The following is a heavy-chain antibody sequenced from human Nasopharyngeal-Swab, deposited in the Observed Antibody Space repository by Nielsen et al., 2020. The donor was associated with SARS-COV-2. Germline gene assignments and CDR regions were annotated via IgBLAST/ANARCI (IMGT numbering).Heavy chain of an antibody. V-gene: IGHV3-21*01. CDR1: GFRDYS. J-gene: IGHJ6*02. D-gene: IGHD6-19*01. CDR3: ARASVAGTYYYYYGMDV. CDR2: ISSSSSDI. Sequence: GESLKISCVDSGFRDYSMNWVRQAPGTGLEWVSSISSSSSDIYYADSVKGRFTISRDNAKNSLYLQMNSLRAGDTAVYYCARASVAGTYYYYYGMDVWGQGTTVTVSS.